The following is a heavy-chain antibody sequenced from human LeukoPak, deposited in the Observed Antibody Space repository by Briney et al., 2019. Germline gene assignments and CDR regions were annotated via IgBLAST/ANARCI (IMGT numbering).Heavy chain of an antibody. J-gene: IGHJ4*02. D-gene: IGHD6-13*01. CDR3: ARHDSSSWSPDYFDY. V-gene: IGHV4-4*02. Sequence: PSETLSLTCAVSGGSISSSNWWSWVRQPPGKGLEWIGEIYHSGSTNYNPSLKSRVTISVDKSKNQFSLKLSSVTAADTAVYYCARHDSSSWSPDYFDYWGQGTLVTVSS. CDR2: IYHSGST. CDR1: GGSISSSNW.